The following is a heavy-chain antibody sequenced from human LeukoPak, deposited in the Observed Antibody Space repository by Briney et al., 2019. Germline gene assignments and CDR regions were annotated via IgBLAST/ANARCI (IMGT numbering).Heavy chain of an antibody. CDR1: GGSISGYY. V-gene: IGHV4-34*01. J-gene: IGHJ4*02. D-gene: IGHD6-19*01. CDR3: ARGSPIPGIAVAVLPLGLDY. Sequence: KPSETLSLTCTVSGGSISGYYWSWIRQPPGKGLEWIGEINHSGSTNYNPSLKSRVTISVDTSKNQFSLKLSSVTAADTAVYYCARGSPIPGIAVAVLPLGLDYWDQGTLVTVSS. CDR2: INHSGST.